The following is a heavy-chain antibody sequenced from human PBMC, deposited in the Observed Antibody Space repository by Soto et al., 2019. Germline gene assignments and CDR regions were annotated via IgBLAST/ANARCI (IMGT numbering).Heavy chain of an antibody. D-gene: IGHD3-10*01. V-gene: IGHV3-33*01. CDR1: GFTFSSYG. Sequence: QVQLVESGGGVVQPGRSLRLSCAASGFTFSSYGMHWVRQAPGKGLEWVAVIWYDGSNKYYADSVKGRFTISRDNSKNTLYLQMNSLRAEDTAVYYCARGSVLWFGEYPFDYWGQGTLVTVSS. J-gene: IGHJ4*02. CDR2: IWYDGSNK. CDR3: ARGSVLWFGEYPFDY.